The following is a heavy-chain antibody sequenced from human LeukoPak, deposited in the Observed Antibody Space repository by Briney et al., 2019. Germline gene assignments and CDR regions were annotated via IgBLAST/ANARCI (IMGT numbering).Heavy chain of an antibody. D-gene: IGHD2-21*01. Sequence: PGGSLTLSCAASGFTVSTNYMNWVRQAPGKGLEWVSILYSGSDTYYSDSVKGRFTISRDDSRNTLLLHMTSLKAEDTAIYYCARVGDHFHWFLDLWGRGTLVGVSS. CDR3: ARVGDHFHWFLDL. CDR1: GFTVSTNY. V-gene: IGHV3-53*01. CDR2: LYSGSDT. J-gene: IGHJ2*01.